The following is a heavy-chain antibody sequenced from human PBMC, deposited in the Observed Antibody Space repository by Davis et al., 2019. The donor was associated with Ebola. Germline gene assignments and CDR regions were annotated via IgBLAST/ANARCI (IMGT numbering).Heavy chain of an antibody. CDR1: GGSLSGYY. D-gene: IGHD2-15*01. CDR2: INYGGST. CDR3: ARALRGYCSGGDCRPKGGFDY. Sequence: MPSETLSLTCAVSGGSLSGYYWSWIRQPPGKGLEWIGDINYGGSTNYNLSLKSRATISVDTSKNHLSLRLSSVTAADTAVYYCARALRGYCSGGDCRPKGGFDYWGQGTLVSVSS. J-gene: IGHJ4*02. V-gene: IGHV4-34*01.